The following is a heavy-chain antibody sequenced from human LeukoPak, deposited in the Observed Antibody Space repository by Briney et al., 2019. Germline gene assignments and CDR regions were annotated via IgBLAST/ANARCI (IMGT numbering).Heavy chain of an antibody. J-gene: IGHJ3*02. V-gene: IGHV3-23*01. CDR1: GFTFSTYG. Sequence: GGSLRLSCEASGFTFSTYGINWVRQAPGKGLEWVSAISGSGGSTYYADSVKGRFTISRDNSKNTLYLQMNSLRAEDTAVYYCAKDLSVAAGEDAFDIWGQGTMVTVSS. D-gene: IGHD6-13*01. CDR3: AKDLSVAAGEDAFDI. CDR2: ISGSGGST.